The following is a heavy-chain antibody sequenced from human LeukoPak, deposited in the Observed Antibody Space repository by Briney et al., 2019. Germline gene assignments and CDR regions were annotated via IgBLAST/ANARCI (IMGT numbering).Heavy chain of an antibody. CDR3: ARETEMANLDY. Sequence: GGSLRLSCSASGFTFSIYAMHWVRQAPGKGLEYVSAISSNGVSTYYADSVKGRFTISRDNSKNTLYLQMNSLRAEDTAVYYCARETEMANLDYWGQGTLVTVSS. J-gene: IGHJ4*02. D-gene: IGHD5-24*01. CDR2: ISSNGVST. V-gene: IGHV3-64*04. CDR1: GFTFSIYA.